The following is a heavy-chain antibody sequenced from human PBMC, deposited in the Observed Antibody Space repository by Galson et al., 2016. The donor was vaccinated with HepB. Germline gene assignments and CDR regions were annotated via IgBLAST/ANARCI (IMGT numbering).Heavy chain of an antibody. Sequence: SLRLSCAVSGFTFSDYEMNWVRQAPGRGLEWVPYISSSGRTVYYADSVEGRVTISRDNAKNSLYLQMNSLRAEDTAVYYCARGGPGYSYGTFYFDYWGQGTLVTVSS. J-gene: IGHJ4*02. CDR3: ARGGPGYSYGTFYFDY. CDR1: GFTFSDYE. CDR2: ISSSGRTV. D-gene: IGHD5-18*01. V-gene: IGHV3-48*03.